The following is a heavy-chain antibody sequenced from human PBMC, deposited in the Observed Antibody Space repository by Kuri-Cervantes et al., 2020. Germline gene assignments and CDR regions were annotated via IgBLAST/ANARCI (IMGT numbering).Heavy chain of an antibody. V-gene: IGHV3-7*01. D-gene: IGHD3-10*01. CDR1: GFTYIIYW. CDR2: IKQDGSEK. Sequence: GGSLRLSCAASGFTYIIYWMSWVRQAPGKGLEWVANIKQDGSEKYYVDSVKGRFTISRDNAKNSLYLQMNSLRVEDTAVYYCARGFDGFYGMDLWGQGTTVTVSS. CDR3: ARGFDGFYGMDL. J-gene: IGHJ6*02.